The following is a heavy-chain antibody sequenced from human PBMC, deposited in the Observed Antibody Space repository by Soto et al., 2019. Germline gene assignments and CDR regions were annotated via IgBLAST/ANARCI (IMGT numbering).Heavy chain of an antibody. D-gene: IGHD3-22*01. CDR3: AREGQGDSRGYYHFDY. J-gene: IGHJ4*02. CDR2: IYYSVST. Sequence: SETLSLTCTVSGGSISNGDYYWSWIRQPPGKGLEWIGSIYYSVSTYYNSSLKSRVTISVDTSKNQFSLKLSSVTAADTAIYYWAREGQGDSRGYYHFDYWGQGTLVTVSS. V-gene: IGHV4-30-4*01. CDR1: GGSISNGDYY.